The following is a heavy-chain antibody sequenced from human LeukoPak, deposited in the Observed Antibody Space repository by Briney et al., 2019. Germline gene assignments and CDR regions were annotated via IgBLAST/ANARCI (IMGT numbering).Heavy chain of an antibody. CDR3: ARASSSTSSHFDY. Sequence: SETLSLTCTVSGVSISSGDYYWSWIRQPPGKGLEWIGYIYYSGSTYYNPSLKSRVTISVDTSKNQFSLKLSSVTAADTAVYYCARASSSTSSHFDYWGQGTLVTVSS. J-gene: IGHJ4*02. V-gene: IGHV4-30-4*01. D-gene: IGHD2-2*01. CDR2: IYYSGST. CDR1: GVSISSGDYY.